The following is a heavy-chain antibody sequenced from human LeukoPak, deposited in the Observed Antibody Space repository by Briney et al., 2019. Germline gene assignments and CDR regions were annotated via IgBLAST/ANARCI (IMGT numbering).Heavy chain of an antibody. D-gene: IGHD6-19*01. CDR2: IGIRGDT. CDR1: GFTFIDYD. V-gene: IGHV3-13*01. J-gene: IGHJ4*02. Sequence: TGGSLRLSCAASGFTFIDYDMHWVRQVIGKGLEWVSAIGIRGDTHYSGSVKGRFTISRENAESSLYLQMNSLRAEDTAVYYCARGGIQVSGIDEFDYWGQGTLGTVSS. CDR3: ARGGIQVSGIDEFDY.